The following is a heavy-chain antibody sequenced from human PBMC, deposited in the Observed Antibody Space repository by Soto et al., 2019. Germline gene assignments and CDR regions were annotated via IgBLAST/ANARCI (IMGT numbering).Heavy chain of an antibody. Sequence: QVQLVESGGGVVQPGRSLRISCAASGVTFSSYAMHWVRQAPGKGLQWVAVISYDGSNKYYADSVKGRFTISRDNSKNTLYLQMNSLRAEDTAVYYCARDLGAYSSSGRYYYGMDVWGQGTTVTVSS. CDR3: ARDLGAYSSSGRYYYGMDV. J-gene: IGHJ6*02. D-gene: IGHD6-13*01. V-gene: IGHV3-30-3*01. CDR1: GVTFSSYA. CDR2: ISYDGSNK.